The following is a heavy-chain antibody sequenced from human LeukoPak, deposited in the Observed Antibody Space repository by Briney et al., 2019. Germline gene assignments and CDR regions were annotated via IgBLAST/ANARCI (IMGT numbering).Heavy chain of an antibody. CDR1: GFTFSSYA. CDR3: ARSWRREMAFDY. Sequence: GGSLRLSCAASGFTFSSYAMHWVRQAPGKGLEWVAVISYDGSNKYYADSVKGRFTISRDNSKNTLYLQMNSPRAEDTAVYYCARSWRREMAFDYWGQGTLVTVSS. CDR2: ISYDGSNK. D-gene: IGHD5-24*01. V-gene: IGHV3-30-3*01. J-gene: IGHJ4*02.